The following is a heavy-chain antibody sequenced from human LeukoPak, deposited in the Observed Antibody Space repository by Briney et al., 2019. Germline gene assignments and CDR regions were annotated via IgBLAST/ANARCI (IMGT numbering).Heavy chain of an antibody. V-gene: IGHV3-30*03. CDR1: GFTFSSCG. CDR3: AAKGYSYGNNAFDI. Sequence: GGSLILSCAASGFTFSSCGMHWVRQAPGKGLEWVAVIPYDGSNKFYADSVTGRFTISRDNSKNTLYLQMNSLRAEDTAVYYCAAKGYSYGNNAFDIWGQGTMVTVSS. J-gene: IGHJ3*02. CDR2: IPYDGSNK. D-gene: IGHD5-18*01.